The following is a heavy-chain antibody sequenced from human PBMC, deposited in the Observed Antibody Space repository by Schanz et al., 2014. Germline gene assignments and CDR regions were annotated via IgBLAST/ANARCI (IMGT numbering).Heavy chain of an antibody. CDR3: SKDKQGSRSDDS. CDR1: GFTFSNYA. CDR2: ITTGGNT. V-gene: IGHV3-23*04. D-gene: IGHD2-15*01. J-gene: IGHJ5*01. Sequence: EVQLVESGGGVVRPGGSLRLSCAASGFTFSNYAMGWARQTPGKGLEWVSSITTGGNTYYRDSVKGRFIVSRDNSKNTLYLEMNRLRVDDTAVYYCSKDKQGSRSDDSWGQGTLVTVSS.